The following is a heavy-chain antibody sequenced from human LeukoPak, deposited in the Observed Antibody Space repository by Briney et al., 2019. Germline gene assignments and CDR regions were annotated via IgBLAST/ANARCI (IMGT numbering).Heavy chain of an antibody. J-gene: IGHJ4*02. D-gene: IGHD5-24*01. CDR2: CGTP. CDR1: DDSISTNNYY. Sequence: SETLTLTCTVSDDSISTNNYYWSWIRQPPGKGLEWVGTCGTPYYSPSLNSRVSISVDTSKNQFSLMLRSVTATDTAVYYCTRGGDVYKLGNFRGQGTLVTVSS. CDR3: TRGGDVYKLGNF. V-gene: IGHV4-39*01.